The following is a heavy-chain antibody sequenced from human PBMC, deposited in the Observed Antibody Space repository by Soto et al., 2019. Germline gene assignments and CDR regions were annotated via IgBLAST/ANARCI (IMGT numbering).Heavy chain of an antibody. V-gene: IGHV4-61*01. D-gene: IGHD2-21*01. J-gene: IGHJ4*02. CDR3: TRGGDPYKTGH. CDR1: GGSVISGTYY. Sequence: AETLSLTCTVAGGSVISGTYYWSWNPQPPGKGLEWSGFIHYSGSTNYNPSLKGRVTMSVDTSKNQFSLKLTSVNTADTAIYYCTRGGDPYKTGHWGQGTLVTVSS. CDR2: IHYSGST.